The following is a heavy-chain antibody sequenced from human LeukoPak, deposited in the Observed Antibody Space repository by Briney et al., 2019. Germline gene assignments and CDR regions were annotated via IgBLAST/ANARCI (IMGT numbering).Heavy chain of an antibody. CDR1: GDSISGSDYY. CDR3: VRHAVGIILT. CDR2: IFHTGSA. D-gene: IGHD2-15*01. Sequence: SETLSLACNVSGDSISGSDYYWGWIRQPPGKGLEWIANIFHTGSAYYNPSLKSRVTITVDTSTNQFSLDLRSVTDSDTAVYFCVRHAVGIILTWGQGRLVAVSS. V-gene: IGHV4-39*01. J-gene: IGHJ5*02.